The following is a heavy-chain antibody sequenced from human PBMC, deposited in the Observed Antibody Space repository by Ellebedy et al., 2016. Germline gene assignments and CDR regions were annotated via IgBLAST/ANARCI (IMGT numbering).Heavy chain of an antibody. CDR1: GFTFSRYS. V-gene: IGHV3-21*06. CDR3: ARYDDYGGASSPRMDV. D-gene: IGHD4-23*01. CDR2: ISGDSYYI. Sequence: GGSLRLSXAASGFTFSRYSMNWVRQAPGKGLEWVSSISGDSYYIYYADSGKGRFTISRDNPKNSLYLQMNSLRGEDTAVYYCARYDDYGGASSPRMDVWGQGTAVTVSS. J-gene: IGHJ6*02.